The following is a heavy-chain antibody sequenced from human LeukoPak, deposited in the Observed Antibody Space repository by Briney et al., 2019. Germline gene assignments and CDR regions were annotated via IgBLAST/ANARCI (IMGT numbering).Heavy chain of an antibody. CDR1: GGSFSGYY. CDR3: ARHHNPRHTYYYDSSGYPYFDY. J-gene: IGHJ4*02. Sequence: SETLSLTCAVYGGSFSGYYWSWIRQPPGKGLEWIGEINHSGSTNYNPSLKSRVTISVDTSKNQFSLKLSPVPAADTAVYYCARHHNPRHTYYYDSSGYPYFDYWGQGTLVTVSS. CDR2: INHSGST. V-gene: IGHV4-34*01. D-gene: IGHD3-22*01.